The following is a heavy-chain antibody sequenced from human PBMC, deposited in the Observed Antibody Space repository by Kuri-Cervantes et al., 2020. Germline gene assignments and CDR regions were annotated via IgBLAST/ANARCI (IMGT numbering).Heavy chain of an antibody. CDR2: FDPEDGET. J-gene: IGHJ1*01. D-gene: IGHD3-10*01. Sequence: ASVKVSCKVSGYTLTELSMHWVRQAPGKGLEWMGGFDPEDGETIYAQKFQGRVTMTEDTSTDTAYMELSSLRSEDTAVYYCAKEPPITMDTEYFQHWGQGTLVTVSS. V-gene: IGHV1-24*01. CDR3: AKEPPITMDTEYFQH. CDR1: GYTLTELS.